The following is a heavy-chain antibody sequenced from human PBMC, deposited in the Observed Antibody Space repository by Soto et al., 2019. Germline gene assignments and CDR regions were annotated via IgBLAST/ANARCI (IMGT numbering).Heavy chain of an antibody. CDR3: AREHPAAILFDY. V-gene: IGHV4-31*03. Sequence: PSETLSLTCTVSGGSIGSGCYYWSWIRQHPGKGLEWIGYIYYSGSTYYNPSLKSRVTISVDTSKNQFSLKLSSVTAADTAVYYCAREHPAAILFDYWGQGTLVTVSS. CDR1: GGSIGSGCYY. CDR2: IYYSGST. D-gene: IGHD2-2*01. J-gene: IGHJ4*02.